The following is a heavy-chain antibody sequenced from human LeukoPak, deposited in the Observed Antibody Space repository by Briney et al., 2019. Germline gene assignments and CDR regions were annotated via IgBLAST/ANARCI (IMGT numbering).Heavy chain of an antibody. D-gene: IGHD3-10*01. CDR2: ISYDGSNK. CDR3: ARTGSYLGAFDI. CDR1: GFTFSSYA. Sequence: GGSLRLSCAASGFTFSSYAMHWVRQAPGKGLEWVAVISYDGSNKYYADSVKGRFTISRDNSKNTLYLQMNSLRAEDTAVYYCARTGSYLGAFDIWGQGTMDTVSS. V-gene: IGHV3-30*04. J-gene: IGHJ3*02.